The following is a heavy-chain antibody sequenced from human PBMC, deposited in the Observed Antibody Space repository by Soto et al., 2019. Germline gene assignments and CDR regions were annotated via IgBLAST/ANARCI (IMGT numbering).Heavy chain of an antibody. Sequence: QVQLVQSGAEVKKPGASVKVSCKASGYTFTNSYIHWVRQAPGQGLEWMALLNPNGGSTNYAQNFQGRVTVPRATSKSTVYRELTSLTSEETAVYYCARNLAAGDYWGQGTLVTVSS. V-gene: IGHV1-46*01. CDR1: GYTFTNSY. CDR3: ARNLAAGDY. D-gene: IGHD6-13*01. CDR2: LNPNGGST. J-gene: IGHJ4*02.